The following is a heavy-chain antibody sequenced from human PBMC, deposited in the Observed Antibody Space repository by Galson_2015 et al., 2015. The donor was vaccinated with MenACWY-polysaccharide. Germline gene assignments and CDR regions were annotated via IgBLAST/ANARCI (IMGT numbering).Heavy chain of an antibody. CDR3: ASGRTDGYNPPGGVEDY. CDR1: GFTFNNYA. J-gene: IGHJ4*02. Sequence: SLRLSCAASGFTFNNYAMHWVRQAPGKGLEWVAVISFDGNNKYYADSVEGRFTISRDSSKNALYLQMNSLRTEDTAVYHCASGRTDGYNPPGGVEDYWGQGTLVTVSS. CDR2: ISFDGNNK. V-gene: IGHV3-30-3*01. D-gene: IGHD5-24*01.